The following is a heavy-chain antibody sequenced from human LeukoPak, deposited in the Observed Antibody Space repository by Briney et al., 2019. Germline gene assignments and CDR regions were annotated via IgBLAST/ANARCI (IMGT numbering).Heavy chain of an antibody. D-gene: IGHD2-15*01. CDR3: ARDSGDCSGGNCYHDAFDI. CDR2: ISGSGGST. Sequence: GGSLRLSCAASGFTFSSYAMSWVRQAPGKGLEWVSAISGSGGSTYYADSVKGRFTISRDNSKNTLYLRMNRLRAEDTAVYYCARDSGDCSGGNCYHDAFDIWGQGTMVTVSS. V-gene: IGHV3-23*01. CDR1: GFTFSSYA. J-gene: IGHJ3*02.